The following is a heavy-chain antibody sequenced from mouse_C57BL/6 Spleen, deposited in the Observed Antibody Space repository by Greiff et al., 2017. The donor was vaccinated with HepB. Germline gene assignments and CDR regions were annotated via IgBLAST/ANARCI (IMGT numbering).Heavy chain of an antibody. D-gene: IGHD2-1*01. CDR3: ARRNGNYEDAMDY. CDR2: INPSSGYT. J-gene: IGHJ4*01. CDR1: GYTFTSYW. Sequence: VQRVESGAELAKPGASVKLSCKASGYTFTSYWMHWVKQRPGQGLEWIGYINPSSGYTKYNQKFKDKATLTADKSSSTAYMQLSSLTYEDSAVYYCARRNGNYEDAMDYWGQGTSVTVSS. V-gene: IGHV1-7*01.